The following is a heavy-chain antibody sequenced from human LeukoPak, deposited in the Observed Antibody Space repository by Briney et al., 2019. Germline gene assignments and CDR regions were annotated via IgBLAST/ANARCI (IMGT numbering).Heavy chain of an antibody. CDR2: ISGSGGST. D-gene: IGHD3-22*01. J-gene: IGHJ6*02. Sequence: PGGSLRLSCAASGFTFSSYAMSWVRQAPGKGLEWVSAISGSGGSTYYADSVKGRFTISRDNSKNTLYLQMNSLRAEDTAVYYCARASPTYYYDSSSPGYYYYYGMDVWGQGTTVTVSS. CDR1: GFTFSSYA. CDR3: ARASPTYYYDSSSPGYYYYYGMDV. V-gene: IGHV3-23*01.